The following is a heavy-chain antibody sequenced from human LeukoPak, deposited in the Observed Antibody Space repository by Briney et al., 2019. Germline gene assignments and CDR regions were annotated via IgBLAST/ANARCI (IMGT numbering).Heavy chain of an antibody. Sequence: ASVKVSCKASGYTFTGYYMHWVRQAPGQGLEWMGWINPNSGGTNYAQKFQGRVTMTRDTSISTAYMELSRLRSDDTAVYYGARDWEGLGEYWYFDLWGRGTLVTVSS. J-gene: IGHJ2*01. D-gene: IGHD1-26*01. CDR3: ARDWEGLGEYWYFDL. V-gene: IGHV1-2*02. CDR1: GYTFTGYY. CDR2: INPNSGGT.